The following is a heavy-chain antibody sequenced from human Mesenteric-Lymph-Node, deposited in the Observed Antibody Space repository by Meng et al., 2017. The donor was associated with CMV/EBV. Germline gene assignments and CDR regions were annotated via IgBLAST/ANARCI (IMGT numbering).Heavy chain of an antibody. D-gene: IGHD3-10*01. CDR3: ARGYYGSGRNWVDP. V-gene: IGHV1-69*06. J-gene: IGHJ5*02. Sequence: SGGTFSSYAISWVRQAPGQGLEWMGGIIPIFGTANYAQKFQGRVTITADKSTSTAYMELSSLRSEDTAVYYCARGYYGSGRNWVDPWGQGTLVTVSS. CDR2: IIPIFGTA. CDR1: GGTFSSYA.